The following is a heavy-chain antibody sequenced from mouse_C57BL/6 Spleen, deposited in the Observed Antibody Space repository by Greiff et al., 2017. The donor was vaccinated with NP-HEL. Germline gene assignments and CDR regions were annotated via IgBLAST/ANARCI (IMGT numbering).Heavy chain of an antibody. CDR1: GFTITDYY. J-gene: IGHJ1*03. CDR3: AMDVGDGLGDFDV. CDR2: IDPEDGET. D-gene: IGHD3-3*01. Sequence: VQLQQSGAELVKPGASVKLSCTASGFTITDYYMHWVKQRTEQGLEWIGRIDPEDGETKYAPKFQGKATITADTSSNTAYLQLSSLTSEDTAVDYCAMDVGDGLGDFDVWGTGTTVTVSS. V-gene: IGHV14-2*01.